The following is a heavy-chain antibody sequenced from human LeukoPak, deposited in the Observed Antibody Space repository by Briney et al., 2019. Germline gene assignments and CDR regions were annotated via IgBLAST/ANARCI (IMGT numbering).Heavy chain of an antibody. CDR2: IYSGGST. D-gene: IGHD4-17*01. V-gene: IGHV3-66*01. Sequence: GRSLRLSCAASGFTFDDYAMHWVRQAPGKGLEWVSVIYSGGSTYYADSVKGRFTISRDNSKNTLYLQMNSLRAEDTAVYYCASGSWYGDYEPYYYYYGMDVWGQGTTVTVSS. CDR3: ASGSWYGDYEPYYYYYGMDV. J-gene: IGHJ6*02. CDR1: GFTFDDYA.